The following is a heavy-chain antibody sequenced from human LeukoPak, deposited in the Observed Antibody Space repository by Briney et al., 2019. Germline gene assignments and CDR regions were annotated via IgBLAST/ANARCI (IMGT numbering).Heavy chain of an antibody. CDR3: AKDFHGGNSGFDY. CDR2: ISGSGGSI. V-gene: IGHV3-23*01. Sequence: GGSLRLSCAASGFTFSSYAMSWVRQAPGKGLEWVSTISGSGGSIYFADSVKGRFTISRDNSKNTLYLQMNSLRAEDTAIYYCAKDFHGGNSGFDYWGQGTLVTVSS. J-gene: IGHJ4*02. CDR1: GFTFSSYA. D-gene: IGHD4-23*01.